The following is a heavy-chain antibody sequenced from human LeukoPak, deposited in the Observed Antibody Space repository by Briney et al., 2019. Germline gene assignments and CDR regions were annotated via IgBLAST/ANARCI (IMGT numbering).Heavy chain of an antibody. CDR2: TYYRSKWYN. CDR3: ARGVTLSSIAARAIDY. J-gene: IGHJ4*02. CDR1: GDSVSSNSAA. V-gene: IGHV6-1*01. D-gene: IGHD6-6*01. Sequence: SQTLSLTCAISGDSVSSNSAAWNWIRQSPSRGLEWLGRTYYRSKWYNDYAVSVKSRITINPDTSKNQFSLQLNSVTPEDTAVYYCARGVTLSSIAARAIDYWGQGTLVTVSS.